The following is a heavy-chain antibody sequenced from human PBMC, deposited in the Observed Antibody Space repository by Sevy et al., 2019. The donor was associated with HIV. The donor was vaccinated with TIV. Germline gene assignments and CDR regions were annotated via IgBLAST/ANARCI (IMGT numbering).Heavy chain of an antibody. CDR2: ISHDGSNK. Sequence: GGSLRLSCAASGFTFSSFGMHWVRQAPGKGLEWVAIISHDGSNKIYADSVKGRFTISRDNSKNTLFLQMDSLRADDTSVYYGAKQGGYCSNGVCYRAFDYWGQGTLVTVSS. D-gene: IGHD2-8*01. CDR3: AKQGGYCSNGVCYRAFDY. J-gene: IGHJ4*02. V-gene: IGHV3-30*18. CDR1: GFTFSSFG.